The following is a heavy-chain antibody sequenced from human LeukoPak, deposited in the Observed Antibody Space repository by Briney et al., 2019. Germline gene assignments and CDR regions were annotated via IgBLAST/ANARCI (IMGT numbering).Heavy chain of an antibody. V-gene: IGHV1-18*01. D-gene: IGHD6-13*01. Sequence: ASVTVSCKASGYTFTSYVINWVRQAPGQGLEWMGWISAYNGNTNYAQKLQGRVTMTTDTYTSTAYMELRSLRSDDTAVYYCAREGYSSSWNYFDYWGQGALVTVSS. CDR1: GYTFTSYV. CDR3: AREGYSSSWNYFDY. CDR2: ISAYNGNT. J-gene: IGHJ4*02.